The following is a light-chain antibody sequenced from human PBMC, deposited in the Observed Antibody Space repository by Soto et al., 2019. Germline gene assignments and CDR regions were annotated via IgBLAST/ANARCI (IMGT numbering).Light chain of an antibody. CDR1: SSDVGSYNY. J-gene: IGLJ2*01. Sequence: QSALTQPPSASGSPGQSVTISCTGTSSDVGSYNYVSWYQQHPGKAPKLMIYEVSKRPSGVPDRFSGSKSGNTAYLTVSGLQADDEADYYCSSYAGSNNLVFGGGTKLTVL. V-gene: IGLV2-8*01. CDR3: SSYAGSNNLV. CDR2: EVS.